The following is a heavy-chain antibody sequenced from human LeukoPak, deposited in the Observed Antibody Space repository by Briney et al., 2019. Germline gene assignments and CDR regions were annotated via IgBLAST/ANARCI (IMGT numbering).Heavy chain of an antibody. J-gene: IGHJ4*02. Sequence: GGSLRLSCAASGFTFSDYYMSWIRQAPGKGLEWVSYISGSTTYTTYADSVKGRFTISRDNAKNSLYLQMNSLRGEDTAVYYCARLGSIAAAGTPDYWGQGTLVTVAS. CDR2: ISGSTTYT. CDR3: ARLGSIAAAGTPDY. D-gene: IGHD6-13*01. CDR1: GFTFSDYY. V-gene: IGHV3-11*06.